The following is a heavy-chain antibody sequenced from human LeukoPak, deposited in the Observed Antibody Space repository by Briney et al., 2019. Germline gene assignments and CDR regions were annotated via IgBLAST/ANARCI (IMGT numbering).Heavy chain of an antibody. D-gene: IGHD2-21*01. CDR1: GFTFSSYS. J-gene: IGHJ4*02. CDR2: ISSSSYI. Sequence: SGGSLRLSCAASGFTFSSYSMNWVRQAPGKGLEWVSSISSSSYIYYADSVKGRFTISRDNAKNSLYLQMNSLRAEDTAVYYCARDQSGYSGYFDYWGQGTLVTVSS. V-gene: IGHV3-21*01. CDR3: ARDQSGYSGYFDY.